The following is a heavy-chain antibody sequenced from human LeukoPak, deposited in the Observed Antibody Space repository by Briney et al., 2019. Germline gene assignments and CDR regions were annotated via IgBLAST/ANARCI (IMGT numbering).Heavy chain of an antibody. V-gene: IGHV3-73*01. CDR2: IRSKANSYAT. Sequence: GGSLRLSCAASGFTFSGSAMHWVRQASGKGLEWVGRIRSKANSYATAYAASVKGRFTISRDDSKNTAYLQMNSLKTEDTAVYYCTSQYYDILTGYGNWFHPWGQGTLVTVSS. CDR3: TSQYYDILTGYGNWFHP. D-gene: IGHD3-9*01. CDR1: GFTFSGSA. J-gene: IGHJ5*02.